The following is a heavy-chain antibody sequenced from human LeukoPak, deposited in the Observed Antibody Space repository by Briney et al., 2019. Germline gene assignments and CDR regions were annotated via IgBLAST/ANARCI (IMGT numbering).Heavy chain of an antibody. CDR3: TTEMVRGVITLDY. V-gene: IGHV3-15*01. D-gene: IGHD3-10*01. J-gene: IGHJ4*02. CDR1: GFTFSNAW. Sequence: PGGSVRLSCAASGFTFSNAWMSWVRQAPGKGLEWVGRIKSKTDGGTTDYAAPVKGRFTISRDDSKSTLYLQMNSLKTENTAVYYFTTEMVRGVITLDYWGQGTLVTVSS. CDR2: IKSKTDGGTT.